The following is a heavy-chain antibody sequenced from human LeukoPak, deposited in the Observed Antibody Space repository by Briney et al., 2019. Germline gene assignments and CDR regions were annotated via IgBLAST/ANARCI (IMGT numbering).Heavy chain of an antibody. D-gene: IGHD3-22*01. J-gene: IGHJ4*02. Sequence: ASVTLSCKASGYTFTGNYMHWVRHAPGQGREWRGWINPNTGGTNYAQKFQGRVTMTRDTSISTAYMELSRLRSDDTAVYYCARGRLGITMIDYWGQGTLVSVSS. CDR1: GYTFTGNY. CDR3: ARGRLGITMIDY. V-gene: IGHV1-2*02. CDR2: INPNTGGT.